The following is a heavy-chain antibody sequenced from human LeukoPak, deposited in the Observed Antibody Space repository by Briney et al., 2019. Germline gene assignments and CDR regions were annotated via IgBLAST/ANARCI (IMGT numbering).Heavy chain of an antibody. CDR3: TTSTANHDV. V-gene: IGHV3-23*01. J-gene: IGHJ4*02. D-gene: IGHD2/OR15-2a*01. CDR2: ISTSGTDT. Sequence: GGSLRLSCAASGSTFSSYTMTWVRQAPGKGLEWVSAISTSGTDTYYADSVKGRFTISRDNSKNTLYVQMNSLRAEDTAVYYCTTSTANHDVWGQGTLVTVSS. CDR1: GSTFSSYT.